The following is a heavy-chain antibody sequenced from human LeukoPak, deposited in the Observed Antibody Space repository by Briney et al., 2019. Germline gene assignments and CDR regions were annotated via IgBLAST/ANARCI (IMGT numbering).Heavy chain of an antibody. D-gene: IGHD6-19*01. CDR1: GFTFSSYG. J-gene: IGHJ4*02. CDR3: AKKGEQWLVPDY. Sequence: GGSLRLSCAASGFTFSSYGMHWVRKAPGKGLERVAFIRYDGSNKYYADSVKGRFTISRDNSKNTLYLQMNSLRAEETAVYYCAKKGEQWLVPDYWGQGNLVTVSS. V-gene: IGHV3-30*02. CDR2: IRYDGSNK.